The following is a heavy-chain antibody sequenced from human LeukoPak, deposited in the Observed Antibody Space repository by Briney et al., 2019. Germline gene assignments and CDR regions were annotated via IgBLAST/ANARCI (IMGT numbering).Heavy chain of an antibody. D-gene: IGHD2-15*01. CDR2: IYYSGST. Sequence: PSETLSLTCTVTGGSISSSSYYWGWIRQPPGKGLEWIGSIYYSGSTYYNPSLKSRVTISVDTSKNQFSLKLSSVTAADTAVYYCARKDSGILDYWGQGTLVTVSS. J-gene: IGHJ4*02. CDR3: ARKDSGILDY. V-gene: IGHV4-39*01. CDR1: GGSISSSSYY.